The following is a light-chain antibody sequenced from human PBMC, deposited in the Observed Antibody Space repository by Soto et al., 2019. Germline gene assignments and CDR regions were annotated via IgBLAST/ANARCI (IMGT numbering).Light chain of an antibody. Sequence: DILMTQSPDSLAVSLGERATINCKSSQSVLYPPDHSNYFAWYQPKPGQPPKFIIAWASTREPGVPDRFVGSGCGTDFTLTIPNLQAEDVELYSYQQYSDLPITFSGGTEVEI. CDR1: QSVLYPPDHSNY. J-gene: IGKJ4*01. V-gene: IGKV4-1*01. CDR2: WAS. CDR3: QQYSDLPIT.